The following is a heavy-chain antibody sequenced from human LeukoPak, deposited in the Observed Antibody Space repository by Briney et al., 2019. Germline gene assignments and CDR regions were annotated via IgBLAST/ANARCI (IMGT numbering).Heavy chain of an antibody. V-gene: IGHV3-64D*06. CDR2: ISSNGGST. J-gene: IGHJ4*02. Sequence: GGSLRLSCSASGFTFSSFVMHWVRQAPGKGLEYVSAISSNGGSTYYADSVKGRFAISRDNSKNTLYLQMSSLRAEDTAVHYCVKWGSGSYDYWGQGTLVTVSS. D-gene: IGHD3-10*01. CDR1: GFTFSSFV. CDR3: VKWGSGSYDY.